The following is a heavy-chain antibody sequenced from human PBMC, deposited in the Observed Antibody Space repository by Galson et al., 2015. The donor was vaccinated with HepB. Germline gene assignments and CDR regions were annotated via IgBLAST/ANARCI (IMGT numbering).Heavy chain of an antibody. CDR2: IGVNAGST. CDR3: AKGTSKIYV. CDR1: GFTFSSLG. Sequence: SLRLSCAASGFTFSSLGMTWVRQAPGKGLECVSAIGVNAGSTDYADSVKGRFTISRDNSKNMLYLQMNNLRAEDTAVYYCAKGTSKIYVWGQGTLVRVSS. D-gene: IGHD3-16*01. V-gene: IGHV3-23*01. J-gene: IGHJ4*02.